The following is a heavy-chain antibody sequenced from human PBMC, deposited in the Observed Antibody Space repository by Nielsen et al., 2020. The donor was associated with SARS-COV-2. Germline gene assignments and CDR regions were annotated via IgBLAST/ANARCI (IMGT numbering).Heavy chain of an antibody. CDR1: GFTFSSYW. Sequence: GESLKISCAASGFTFSSYWMNWVRQAPGKGLEWVANIKQDGSEKYYGDSVKGRFTISRDNAKNSLYLQMNSLRAEDTAVYYCARDAPDIVAPDESYYHYYMDVWGKGTTVTVSS. J-gene: IGHJ6*03. V-gene: IGHV3-7*01. D-gene: IGHD5-12*01. CDR2: IKQDGSEK. CDR3: ARDAPDIVAPDESYYHYYMDV.